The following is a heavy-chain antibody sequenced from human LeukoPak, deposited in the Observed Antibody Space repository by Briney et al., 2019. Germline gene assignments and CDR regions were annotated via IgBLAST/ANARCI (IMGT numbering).Heavy chain of an antibody. Sequence: PSETLSLICTVSGYSISSGYHWGWIRQPPGKGLEWIGSIYQSGSTYDNPSLKSRVIMSVDTSKNQFSLKLSSVTAADTAVYYCARGRKRGIFTMIVRTGPFDYWGQGTLVTVSS. V-gene: IGHV4-38-2*02. CDR1: GYSISSGYH. D-gene: IGHD3-22*01. J-gene: IGHJ4*02. CDR2: IYQSGST. CDR3: ARGRKRGIFTMIVRTGPFDY.